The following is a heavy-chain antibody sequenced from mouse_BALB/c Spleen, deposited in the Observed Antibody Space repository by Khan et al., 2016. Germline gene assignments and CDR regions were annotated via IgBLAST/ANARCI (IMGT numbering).Heavy chain of an antibody. CDR3: ARGGYYAMDY. CDR1: GFTFSDYY. J-gene: IGHJ4*01. CDR2: ISDGGSYT. V-gene: IGHV5-4*02. Sequence: EVELVESGGGLVKPGGSLKLSCAASGFTFSDYYMYWVRQTPEKRLEWVATISDGGSYTYYPDRVKGRFTISRDNAKNNLYLQMSSLKSEDTAMYYCARGGYYAMDYWGQGTSVTVSS.